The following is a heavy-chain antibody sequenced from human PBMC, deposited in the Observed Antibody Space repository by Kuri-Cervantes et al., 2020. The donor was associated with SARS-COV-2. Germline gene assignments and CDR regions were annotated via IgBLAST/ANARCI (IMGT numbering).Heavy chain of an antibody. CDR1: GGSISSYY. J-gene: IGHJ6*02. CDR2: IYTSGNT. V-gene: IGHV4-4*07. D-gene: IGHD3-3*01. CDR3: VREGLRPYYDGLDV. Sequence: SETLSLTCTVSGGSISSYYWGWVRQPAGKGLEWIGRIYTSGNTKYNPSLKSRVTMSIDTSKNQFSLKLSSVTAADTAVYYCVREGLRPYYDGLDVWGQGTTVTVSS.